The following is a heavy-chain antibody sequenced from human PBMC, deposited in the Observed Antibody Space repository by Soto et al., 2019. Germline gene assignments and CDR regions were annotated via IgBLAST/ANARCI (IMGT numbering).Heavy chain of an antibody. CDR3: GRAGGIAARDAFDI. D-gene: IGHD6-6*01. CDR1: GYTFTSYY. CDR2: INPSGGST. V-gene: IGHV1-46*01. J-gene: IGHJ3*02. Sequence: ASVKVSCKASGYTFTSYYMHWVRHAPGQGLEWMGIINPSGGSTSYPQKFQGRVTMTRDTSTSTVYMELSSLRSEDTPVYYCGRAGGIAARDAFDIWGQLTMFTV.